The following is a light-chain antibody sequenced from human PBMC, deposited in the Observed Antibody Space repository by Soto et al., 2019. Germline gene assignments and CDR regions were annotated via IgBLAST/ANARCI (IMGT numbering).Light chain of an antibody. J-gene: IGKJ5*01. CDR3: QQRSNWPIT. Sequence: EIVLTQSPATLSSFPGDRVTLSCRASQYINTRLAWYQHRPGQAPRLLIYQTSIRAAGIPARFSASGSGTDFTLTISSLEPEDFAVYYCQQRSNWPITFGQGTRLEIK. CDR2: QTS. CDR1: QYINTR. V-gene: IGKV3-11*01.